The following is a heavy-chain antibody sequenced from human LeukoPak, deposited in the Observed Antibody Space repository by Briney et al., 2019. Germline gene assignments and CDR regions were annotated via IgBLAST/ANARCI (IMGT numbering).Heavy chain of an antibody. CDR1: GFSFPYG. V-gene: IGHV3-21*01. J-gene: IGHJ4*02. Sequence: GGSLRLSCEASGFSFPYGMSWVRQAPGKGLEWVSGITNSGENTYYADSVKGRFTISRDNAKNSLYLQMNSLRAEDTAVYYCASPGLVGATPGDFDYWGQGTLVTVSS. CDR3: ASPGLVGATPGDFDY. D-gene: IGHD1-26*01. CDR2: ITNSGENT.